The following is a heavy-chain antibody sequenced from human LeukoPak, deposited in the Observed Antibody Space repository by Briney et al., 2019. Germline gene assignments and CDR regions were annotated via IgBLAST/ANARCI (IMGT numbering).Heavy chain of an antibody. J-gene: IGHJ4*02. D-gene: IGHD2-2*02. CDR3: AIDIPSPGGVAYYFDY. CDR1: GFAFSSYA. Sequence: GGSLRLSCATSGFAFSSYAMSWVRQAPGKGLVWVSVITGSGGSTYYADSVKGRFTISRDNSKSTLYLQMNSLRAEDTAVYYCAIDIPSPGGVAYYFDYWGQGTLVSVSS. V-gene: IGHV3-23*01. CDR2: ITGSGGST.